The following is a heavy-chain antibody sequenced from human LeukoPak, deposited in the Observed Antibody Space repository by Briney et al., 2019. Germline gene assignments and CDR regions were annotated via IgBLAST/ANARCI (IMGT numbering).Heavy chain of an antibody. Sequence: SETLSLTCAVYGGSFSGYHWSWIRQPPGKGLEWIGEINHSGSTKYNPSLESRVTISVDTSKNQFSLKLSSVTAADTAVYYCARLSGSYVGASSNWFDPWGQGTLVTVSS. J-gene: IGHJ5*02. CDR3: ARLSGSYVGASSNWFDP. V-gene: IGHV4-34*01. D-gene: IGHD1-26*01. CDR1: GGSFSGYH. CDR2: INHSGST.